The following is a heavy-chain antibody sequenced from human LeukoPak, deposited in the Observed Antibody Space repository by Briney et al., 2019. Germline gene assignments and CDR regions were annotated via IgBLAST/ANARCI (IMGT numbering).Heavy chain of an antibody. V-gene: IGHV1-8*01. CDR2: MNPNSGNT. CDR3: ARGSVDFWSGYYHIDY. CDR1: GYTFTSYD. J-gene: IGHJ4*02. D-gene: IGHD3-3*01. Sequence: ASVKASCKASGYTFTSYDINWVRQATGQGLEWMGWMNPNSGNTGYAQKFQGRVTMTRNTSISTAYMELSSLRSEDTAVYYCARGSVDFWSGYYHIDYWGQGTLVTVSS.